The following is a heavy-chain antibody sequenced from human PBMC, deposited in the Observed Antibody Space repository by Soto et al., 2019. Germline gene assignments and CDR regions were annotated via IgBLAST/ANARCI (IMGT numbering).Heavy chain of an antibody. CDR2: IYYSGST. Sequence: PSETLSLTCTVSGGSISSGGYYWSWIRQHPGKGLEWIGYIYYSGSTYYNPSLKSRVTISVDTSKNQFSLKLSSVTAADTAVYYCATYCTNGVCGTITWFDPWGQGTLVTVSS. CDR3: ATYCTNGVCGTITWFDP. V-gene: IGHV4-31*03. D-gene: IGHD2-8*01. J-gene: IGHJ5*02. CDR1: GGSISSGGYY.